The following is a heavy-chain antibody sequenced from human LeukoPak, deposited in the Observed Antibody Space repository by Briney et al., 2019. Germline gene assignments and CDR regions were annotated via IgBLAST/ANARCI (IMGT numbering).Heavy chain of an antibody. CDR2: INPNSGGT. CDR3: AADVLVVSRDAFDI. CDR1: GYTFTSYG. V-gene: IGHV1-2*02. D-gene: IGHD2-8*02. Sequence: GASVKVSCKASGYTFTSYGISWVRQAPGQGLEWMGWINPNSGGTNYAQKFQGRVTMTRDTSISTAYMELSRLGSDDTAVYYCAADVLVVSRDAFDIWGQGTMVTVSS. J-gene: IGHJ3*02.